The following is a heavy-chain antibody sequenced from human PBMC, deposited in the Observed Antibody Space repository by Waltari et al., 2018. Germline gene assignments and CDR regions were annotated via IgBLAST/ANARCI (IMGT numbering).Heavy chain of an antibody. V-gene: IGHV3-23*04. D-gene: IGHD3-9*01. CDR3: AKRWAIYYFEY. CDR1: GFTFKNFA. CDR2: ITESGDT. J-gene: IGHJ4*02. Sequence: EVQLVESGGGLVQPGGSLRLSCAASGFTFKNFAMSWVRQAPGKGLEWFSTITESGDTFYADYVKSRFATSRDNYKNTLSLQMNSLRAEDTAVYYCAKRWAIYYFEYWGQGNLVTVSS.